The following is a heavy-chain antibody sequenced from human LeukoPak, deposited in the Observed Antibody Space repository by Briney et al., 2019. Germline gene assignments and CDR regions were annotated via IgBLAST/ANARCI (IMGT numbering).Heavy chain of an antibody. CDR3: AKDRGCSHSIEY. J-gene: IGHJ4*02. CDR1: GFTFRSYG. Sequence: PGRSLRLSSAASGFTFRSYGINTVRQAPGKGLEWVAAISYDGRNKEYVDSVKGRFTISRDNSKNTLYLQMNSLRAEDTAVYYCAKDRGCSHSIEYWGQGTLVTVSS. CDR2: ISYDGRNK. D-gene: IGHD5-12*01. V-gene: IGHV3-30*18.